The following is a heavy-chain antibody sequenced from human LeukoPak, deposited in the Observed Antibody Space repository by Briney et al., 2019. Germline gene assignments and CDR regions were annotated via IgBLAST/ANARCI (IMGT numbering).Heavy chain of an antibody. V-gene: IGHV3-30-3*01. D-gene: IGHD3-3*01. J-gene: IGHJ5*02. CDR1: GFTFSSYA. Sequence: GRSLRLSCAASGFTFSSYAMHWVRQAPGKGLEWVAVISYDGSNKYYADSVKGRFTISRDNSKNTLYLQMNSLRAEDTAVYYCAREDTYYDLWSGYYNWFDPWGQGTLVTVSS. CDR2: ISYDGSNK. CDR3: AREDTYYDLWSGYYNWFDP.